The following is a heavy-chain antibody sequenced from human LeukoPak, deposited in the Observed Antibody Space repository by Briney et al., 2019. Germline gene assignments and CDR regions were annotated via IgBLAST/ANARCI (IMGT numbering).Heavy chain of an antibody. J-gene: IGHJ4*02. CDR2: ICGSGGCT. Sequence: GGSLRLSCVASGFTFNTYAIYWVRQAPGKGLEWVSGICGSGGCTYYADSVKGRFTISRDNSMNTVYLQMNSLTADDTAIYYCAKTTVGYSSGRYPGWPADCWGQGTLVTVSS. CDR3: AKTTVGYSSGRYPGWPADC. V-gene: IGHV3-23*01. CDR1: GFTFNTYA. D-gene: IGHD6-19*01.